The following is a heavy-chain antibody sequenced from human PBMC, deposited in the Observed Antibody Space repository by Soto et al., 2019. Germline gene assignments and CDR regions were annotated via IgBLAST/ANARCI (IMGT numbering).Heavy chain of an antibody. J-gene: IGHJ6*02. CDR2: IKQDGSEK. Sequence: EVQLVESGGGLVQPGGSLRLSCAASGFTFSSYWMSWVRQAPGKGLEWVANIKQDGSEKYYVDSVKGRFTISRDNAKNSLYLQMNSLRAEDTAVYYCAREASFGGTYYYYYGMDVWGQGNTVNVSS. D-gene: IGHD3-16*01. CDR3: AREASFGGTYYYYYGMDV. CDR1: GFTFSSYW. V-gene: IGHV3-7*01.